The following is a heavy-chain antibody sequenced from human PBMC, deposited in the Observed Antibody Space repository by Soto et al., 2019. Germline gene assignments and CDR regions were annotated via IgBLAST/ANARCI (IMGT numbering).Heavy chain of an antibody. D-gene: IGHD3-22*01. V-gene: IGHV3-23*01. CDR2: ISGSGGST. CDR1: GFTFSSYA. CDR3: AKVFHYYDSSGYRPPAFDI. Sequence: GGSLRLSCAASGFTFSSYAMSWVRQAPGKGLEWVSAISGSGGSTYYADSVTGRFTISRDNSKNTLYLQMNSLRAEDTAVYYCAKVFHYYDSSGYRPPAFDIWGQGTMVTVSS. J-gene: IGHJ3*02.